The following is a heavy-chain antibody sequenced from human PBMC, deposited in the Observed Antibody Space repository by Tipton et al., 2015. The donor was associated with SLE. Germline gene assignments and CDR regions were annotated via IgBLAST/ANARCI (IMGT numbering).Heavy chain of an antibody. CDR1: GGSIRNYY. D-gene: IGHD3-22*01. Sequence: GLVKPSETLSLTCTVSGGSIRNYYWSWIRQTPGKGLEWIGEINQSGSTNYNPSLKSRVTISKDTSKNQFSLNLSSVTAADTAVYYCARDEYRYDTTGYHLLGHFDFWGQGTLVTVSS. J-gene: IGHJ4*02. CDR3: ARDEYRYDTTGYHLLGHFDF. CDR2: INQSGST. V-gene: IGHV4-34*01.